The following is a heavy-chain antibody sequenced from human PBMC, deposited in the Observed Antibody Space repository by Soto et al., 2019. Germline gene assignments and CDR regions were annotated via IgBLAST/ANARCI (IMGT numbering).Heavy chain of an antibody. CDR1: GFTFDDYA. D-gene: IGHD1-26*01. J-gene: IGHJ4*02. V-gene: IGHV3-43D*03. CDR2: ISWDGGST. CDR3: AKDGGELPQRPSHFDY. Sequence: GGSLRLSCAASGFTFDDYAMHWVRQAPGKGLEWVSLISWDGGSTYYADSVKGRFTISRDNSKNSLYLQMNSLRAEDTALYYCAKDGGELPQRPSHFDYWGQGTLVTVSS.